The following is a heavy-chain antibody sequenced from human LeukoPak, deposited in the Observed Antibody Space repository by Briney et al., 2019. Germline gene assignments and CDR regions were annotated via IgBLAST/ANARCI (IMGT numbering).Heavy chain of an antibody. V-gene: IGHV1-2*02. D-gene: IGHD6-13*01. CDR3: ARGGPRIAAAGKPNNWFDP. Sequence: GASVKVSCKASGYTFTGYYMHWVRQAPGQGLEWMGWINPNSGGTNYAQKFQGRVTMTRDTSSSTAYMELSRLRSDDTAVYYCARGGPRIAAAGKPNNWFDPWGQGTLVTVSS. CDR1: GYTFTGYY. CDR2: INPNSGGT. J-gene: IGHJ5*02.